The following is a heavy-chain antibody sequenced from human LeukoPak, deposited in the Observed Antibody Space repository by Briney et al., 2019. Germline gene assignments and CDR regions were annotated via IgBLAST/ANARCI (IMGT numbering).Heavy chain of an antibody. CDR1: GYTFTDYY. D-gene: IGHD4-17*01. CDR2: INPNSGGT. CDR3: ARGPVTPIQNWFDP. Sequence: ASVKVSCKASGYTFTDYYMHWVRQAPGQGLEWVGRINPNSGGTNYAQRFQGRVTMTRDTSISTAYMELSRLIPDDTAVYYCARGPVTPIQNWFDPWGQGTLVTVSS. J-gene: IGHJ5*02. V-gene: IGHV1-2*06.